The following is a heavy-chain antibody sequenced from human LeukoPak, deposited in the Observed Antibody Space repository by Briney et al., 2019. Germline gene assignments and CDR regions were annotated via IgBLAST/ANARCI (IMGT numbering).Heavy chain of an antibody. V-gene: IGHV1-2*02. Sequence: ASVKVSCKASGHTFTGYYMHWVPQAPRQGLEWMGWINPNSGGTNYEQKFQGRVTMTRETSISTAYMELSRLRSDDTAVYYCASLAPTTRFDYWGQGTPVTVSS. D-gene: IGHD1-26*01. CDR2: INPNSGGT. CDR3: ASLAPTTRFDY. J-gene: IGHJ4*02. CDR1: GHTFTGYY.